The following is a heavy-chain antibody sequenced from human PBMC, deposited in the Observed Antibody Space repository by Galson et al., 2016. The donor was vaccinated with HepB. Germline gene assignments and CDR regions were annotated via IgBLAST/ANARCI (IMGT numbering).Heavy chain of an antibody. CDR3: ASLDGACGGPCYFNY. J-gene: IGHJ4*02. D-gene: IGHD2-21*01. Sequence: SETLSLTCTVSGASISNYYWSWIRQSPGKGLEWIGYIYYSGSTSYNPSLKGRITISVDTSKNQFSLKLNSVTAADTAVYYCASLDGACGGPCYFNYCGQGTLVTVSS. V-gene: IGHV4-59*01. CDR1: GASISNYY. CDR2: IYYSGST.